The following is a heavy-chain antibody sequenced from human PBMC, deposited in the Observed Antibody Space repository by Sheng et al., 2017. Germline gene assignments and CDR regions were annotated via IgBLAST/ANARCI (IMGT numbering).Heavy chain of an antibody. CDR2: IIPIFGTA. CDR3: ARDGGRGRWIGSGRKGRSFDLA. CDR1: GGTFSSYA. Sequence: QVQLVQSGAEVKKPGSSVKVSCKASGGTFSSYAISWVRQAPGQGLEWMGGIIPIFGTANYAQKFQGRVTITADESTNTAYMELSSLRSEDTAVYYCARDGGRGRWIGSGRKGRSFDLAWGQG. V-gene: IGHV1-69*13. J-gene: IGHJ3*01. D-gene: IGHD2-15*01.